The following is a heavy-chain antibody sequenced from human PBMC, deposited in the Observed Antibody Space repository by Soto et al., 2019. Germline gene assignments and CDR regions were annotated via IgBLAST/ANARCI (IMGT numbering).Heavy chain of an antibody. CDR3: ARAFRGYVT. D-gene: IGHD5-12*01. J-gene: IGHJ5*02. V-gene: IGHV1-3*01. CDR1: GITYSTYA. Sequence: QVHLVQSGAEVKHPGASVRVSCKASGITYSTYAIHWVRQAPGQGLEWMGWTNAGEGYTRYSQDFQGRVTLTTVTSASPPYMDLSSPTFEATAVYSCARAFRGYVTWGQGTQVTVSS. CDR2: TNAGEGYT.